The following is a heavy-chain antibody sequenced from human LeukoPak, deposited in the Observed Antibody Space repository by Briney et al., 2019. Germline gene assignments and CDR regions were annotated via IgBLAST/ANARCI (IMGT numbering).Heavy chain of an antibody. CDR2: FSCSGST. Sequence: GSLRLSCAASGFTFSSYAMSWVRQPPGKGLEWIGSFSCSGSTYYHPSLKSRVTISVDTSKKQFSLNLNSVTAADTAVYYCARGRYGVVTRGWFDPWGQGTLVTVSS. CDR1: GFTFSSYA. V-gene: IGHV4-59*01. D-gene: IGHD3-3*01. CDR3: ARGRYGVVTRGWFDP. J-gene: IGHJ5*02.